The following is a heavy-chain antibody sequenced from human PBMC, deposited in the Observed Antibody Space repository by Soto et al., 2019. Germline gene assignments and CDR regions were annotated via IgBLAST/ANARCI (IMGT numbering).Heavy chain of an antibody. D-gene: IGHD3-22*01. Sequence: QVQLVESGGGVVQPGRSLRLSCAASGFSFISYGMHWVRQVQGKGLELVAVIWYAGTKKYYADSVKGRFTISRDNSKNTLYLQMNSLRAEATAVYYCARDYDSSGYYPQTYYFEYWGQGTLVTVSS. CDR1: GFSFISYG. CDR2: IWYAGTKK. CDR3: ARDYDSSGYYPQTYYFEY. J-gene: IGHJ4*02. V-gene: IGHV3-33*01.